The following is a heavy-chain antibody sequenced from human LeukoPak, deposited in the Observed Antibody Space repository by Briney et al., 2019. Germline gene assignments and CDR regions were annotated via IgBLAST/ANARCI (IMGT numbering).Heavy chain of an antibody. V-gene: IGHV3-7*02. CDR1: GCTFSNYW. CDR2: IKQDGSEI. D-gene: IGHD6-13*01. CDR3: TRGPAAAAALLFDY. Sequence: GGSLRLSCAVSGCTFSNYWMSWVRQAPGKGLEWVANIKQDGSEIHYVDSVKGRFSISRDNAKNSLYLQMNSLRDEDTALYYCTRGPAAAAALLFDYWGQGTLVTVSS. J-gene: IGHJ4*02.